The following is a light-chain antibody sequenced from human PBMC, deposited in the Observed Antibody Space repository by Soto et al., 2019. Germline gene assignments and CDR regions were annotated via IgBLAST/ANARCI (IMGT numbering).Light chain of an antibody. Sequence: EIGVKLSLAIVSVTKRERATLSCRASQTVRSNLAWFQQKPGQAPRLLIYGASSRATGIPARFSGSGSGTEFTLTISSLQSDDFAVYYCQQYNKWLACTFGQGTKVDIK. V-gene: IGKV3-15*01. J-gene: IGKJ1*01. CDR3: QQYNKWLACT. CDR1: QTVRSN. CDR2: GAS.